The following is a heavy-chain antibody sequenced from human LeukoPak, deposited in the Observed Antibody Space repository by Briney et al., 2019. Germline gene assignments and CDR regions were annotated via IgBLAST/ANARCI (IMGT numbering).Heavy chain of an antibody. CDR1: GYTFTGYY. CDR3: AKDRGGTEDFDY. D-gene: IGHD3-10*01. Sequence: ASVKVSCKASGYTFTGYYMHWVRQAPGQGLEWMGRINPNSGGTNYAQKFQGRVTITRDPSATTAYMELSSLRSEDMAVYYCAKDRGGTEDFDYWGQGTLVTVSS. J-gene: IGHJ4*02. V-gene: IGHV1-2*06. CDR2: INPNSGGT.